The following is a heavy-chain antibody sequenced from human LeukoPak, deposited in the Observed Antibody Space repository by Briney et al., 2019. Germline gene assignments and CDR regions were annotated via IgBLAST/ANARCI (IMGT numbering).Heavy chain of an antibody. CDR3: ARVPGRSPDF. V-gene: IGHV4-59*08. J-gene: IGHJ4*02. CDR1: GASLSGHY. CDR2: IHYTGTI. D-gene: IGHD3-10*01. Sequence: PSETLSLTCTVSGASLSGHYWGWFRQPPGKGLEWIGNIHYTGTINCNPSLKSRVIISLDTSKSQFFLKLRSVTAADTAVYSCARVPGRSPDFWSPGTLVTVSS.